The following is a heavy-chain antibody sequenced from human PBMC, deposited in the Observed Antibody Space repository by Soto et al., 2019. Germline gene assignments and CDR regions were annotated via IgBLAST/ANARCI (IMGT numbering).Heavy chain of an antibody. J-gene: IGHJ4*02. CDR1: GYTFITYA. Sequence: ASVKVSCKASGYTFITYAMHWVRQAPGQRLEWMGWINAGNGDTKYSQKFQGRVTITRDTSATTAYMDQNDLTSQDTALYYCESGANSGWHCDYWGQGTLVTVSS. D-gene: IGHD6-19*01. CDR3: ESGANSGWHCDY. V-gene: IGHV1-3*01. CDR2: INAGNGDT.